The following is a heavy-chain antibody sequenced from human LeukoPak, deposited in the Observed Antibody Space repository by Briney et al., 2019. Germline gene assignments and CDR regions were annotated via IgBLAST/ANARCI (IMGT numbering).Heavy chain of an antibody. CDR1: GGFIPSYSW. J-gene: IGHJ4*02. D-gene: IGHD1-1*01. Sequence: PSETLSLTCAVSGGFIPSYSWWSWVRQPPGKGLEWIGEIYHGGDTNYDPSVKSRVTMSVDKSKNHFSLNLRSVTAADTAIYYCASHVTGLGTGGFDYWGQGILVTVSS. V-gene: IGHV4-4*02. CDR2: IYHGGDT. CDR3: ASHVTGLGTGGFDY.